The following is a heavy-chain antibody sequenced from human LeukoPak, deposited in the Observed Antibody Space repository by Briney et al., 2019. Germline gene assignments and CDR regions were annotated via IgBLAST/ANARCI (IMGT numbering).Heavy chain of an antibody. J-gene: IGHJ4*02. CDR3: ARDRRELLFDY. V-gene: IGHV4-59*01. CDR2: IYYSGST. Sequence: SETLSLTCNVSGGSISSYYWSWIRQPPGEGLEWIGYIYYSGSTNYNPPLKSRVTISVDTSKNQFSLKLSSVTAADTAVYHCARDRRELLFDYWGQGTLVTVSS. D-gene: IGHD1-26*01. CDR1: GGSISSYY.